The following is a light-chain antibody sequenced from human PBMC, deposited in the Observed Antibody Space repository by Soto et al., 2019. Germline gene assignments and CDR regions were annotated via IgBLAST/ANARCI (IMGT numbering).Light chain of an antibody. J-gene: IGKJ2*01. CDR1: QNINNW. CDR3: QRYDGY. Sequence: DTQMTQSPSTLSASVGDTVTITCRARQNINNWLAWYQQKPEKVPKLLIYGASTLEDGVPSRFSGSRSGTEFTRTINSLNPDDFATYYCQRYDGYFGQGTKLEIK. CDR2: GAS. V-gene: IGKV1-5*01.